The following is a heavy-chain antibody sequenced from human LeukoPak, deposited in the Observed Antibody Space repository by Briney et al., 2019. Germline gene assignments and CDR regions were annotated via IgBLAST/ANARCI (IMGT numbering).Heavy chain of an antibody. J-gene: IGHJ4*02. CDR2: IQSKTDGGTT. CDR3: ATLTVRGVINI. V-gene: IGHV3-15*01. D-gene: IGHD3-10*01. CDR1: GFTFSNTW. Sequence: GGSLRLSCTASGFTFSNTWMNWVRQAPGKGLEWVGRIQSKTDGGTTEYAAPVKGRFTISRDDSKTTLYLQMNSLKTEDTAVYYCATLTVRGVINIWGQGTLVTVSS.